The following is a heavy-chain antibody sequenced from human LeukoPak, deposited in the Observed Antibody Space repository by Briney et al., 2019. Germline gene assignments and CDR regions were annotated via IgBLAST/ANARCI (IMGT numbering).Heavy chain of an antibody. D-gene: IGHD3-10*01. V-gene: IGHV1-69*01. CDR1: GGTFSSYA. J-gene: IGHJ6*04. CDR3: ASPGSGSSDYYYYGMDV. CDR2: IIPIFGTA. Sequence: ASVRVSSKASGGTFSSYAISWVRQAPGQGLEWMGGIIPIFGTANYAQKFQGRVTITADESTSTAYMELSSLRSENTAVYYCASPGSGSSDYYYYGMDVWGKGTTVTVSS.